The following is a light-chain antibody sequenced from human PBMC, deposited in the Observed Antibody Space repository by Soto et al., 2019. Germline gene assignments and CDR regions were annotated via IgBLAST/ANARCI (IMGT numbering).Light chain of an antibody. Sequence: QSALTQPASVSGSPGQSITISCTGTNSDVGAYNYVSWYQHHPGKAPKLMIYEVTNRPSGVSDRFSGSKSGNTASLTISGFQAEDEADYYCSSYTSSTILLFGGGTKVTVL. V-gene: IGLV2-14*01. J-gene: IGLJ2*01. CDR1: NSDVGAYNY. CDR2: EVT. CDR3: SSYTSSTILL.